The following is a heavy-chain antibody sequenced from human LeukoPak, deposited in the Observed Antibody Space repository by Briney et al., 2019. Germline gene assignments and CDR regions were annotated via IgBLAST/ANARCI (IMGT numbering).Heavy chain of an antibody. Sequence: SETLSLTCAVYGGSFSGYYWSWIRQPPGKGLEWIGEINHSGSTNYNPSLKSRVTISVDTSKNQFSLKLSSVTAADTAVYYCARGLNFYSGNSNWFDPWGQGTLVTVSS. J-gene: IGHJ5*02. CDR3: ARGLNFYSGNSNWFDP. CDR1: GGSFSGYY. V-gene: IGHV4-34*01. D-gene: IGHD1-26*01. CDR2: INHSGST.